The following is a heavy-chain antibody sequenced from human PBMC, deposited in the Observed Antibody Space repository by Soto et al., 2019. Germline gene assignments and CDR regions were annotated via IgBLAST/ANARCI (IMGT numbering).Heavy chain of an antibody. Sequence: SETLSLTCTVSGGSISSGGYYWSWVRQHPGKVLEWIGFIYYSGGTFYNPSLQTRVSISVDTSKNQFSLKLNSVTAADTALYYCARGIAVAGNAFDIWGQGTMVTISS. CDR3: ARGIAVAGNAFDI. D-gene: IGHD6-19*01. CDR2: IYYSGGT. V-gene: IGHV4-31*03. CDR1: GGSISSGGYY. J-gene: IGHJ3*02.